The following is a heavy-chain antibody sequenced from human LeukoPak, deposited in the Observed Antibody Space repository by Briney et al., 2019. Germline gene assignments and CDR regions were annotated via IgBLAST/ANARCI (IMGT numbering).Heavy chain of an antibody. D-gene: IGHD1-14*01. CDR2: IYYSGST. Sequence: SETLSLTCTVSGGSISSYYWSWIRQPPGKGLEWIGYIYYSGSTNYNPSLKSRVTISVDTSKNQFSLKLSSVTAADTAVYYCVRAARNSGYDYWGQGTLVTVSS. V-gene: IGHV4-59*01. J-gene: IGHJ4*02. CDR1: GGSISSYY. CDR3: VRAARNSGYDY.